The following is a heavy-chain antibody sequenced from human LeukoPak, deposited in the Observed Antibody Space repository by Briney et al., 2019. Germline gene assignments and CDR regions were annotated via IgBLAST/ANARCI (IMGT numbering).Heavy chain of an antibody. CDR2: INAGNGNT. CDR3: ARGPFEEPHKNWFDP. D-gene: IGHD3-10*01. Sequence: ASVKVSCKASGYTFTGYYMHWVRQAPGQRLEWMGWINAGNGNTKYSQKFQGRVTITRDTSASTAYMELSSLRSEDTAVYYCARGPFEEPHKNWFDPWGQGTLVTVSS. V-gene: IGHV1-3*01. CDR1: GYTFTGYY. J-gene: IGHJ5*02.